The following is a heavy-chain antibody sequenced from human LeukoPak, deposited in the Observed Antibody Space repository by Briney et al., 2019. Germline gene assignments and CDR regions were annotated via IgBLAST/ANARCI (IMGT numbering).Heavy chain of an antibody. CDR2: IYPGDSDT. Sequence: GESLKISCKGSGYSFSDYWIGWVRQMPGKGLEWMGIIYPGDSDTRYSPSFQGQVTISADKSISTAYLQWSSLKASDTAMYYCARLYYYDSSGSRAFDYWGQGTLVTVSS. J-gene: IGHJ4*02. V-gene: IGHV5-51*01. D-gene: IGHD3-22*01. CDR1: GYSFSDYW. CDR3: ARLYYYDSSGSRAFDY.